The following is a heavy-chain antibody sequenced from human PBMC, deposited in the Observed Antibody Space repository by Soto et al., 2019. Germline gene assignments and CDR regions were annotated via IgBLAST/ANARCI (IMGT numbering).Heavy chain of an antibody. V-gene: IGHV3-30*18. Sequence: QVQLVESGGGVVRLGRSRGFSCAAFGLTFSSYGMHWVRQAPGKGLEGGAVISYDGSNKYYADSVKGRFTISRDNSKNTLYLQMNSLRAEDTAVYYCAKESVGYIVAATFDYWGQGTLVTVSS. D-gene: IGHD5-12*01. J-gene: IGHJ4*02. CDR3: AKESVGYIVAATFDY. CDR2: ISYDGSNK. CDR1: GLTFSSYG.